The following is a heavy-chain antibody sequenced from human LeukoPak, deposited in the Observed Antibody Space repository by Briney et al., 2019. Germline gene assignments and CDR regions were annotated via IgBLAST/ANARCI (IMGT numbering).Heavy chain of an antibody. CDR1: AFTFSSYS. CDR3: ARGGYCSSTSCYFWFDP. V-gene: IGHV3-21*01. J-gene: IGHJ5*02. Sequence: PGGSLRLSCAASAFTFSSYSMNWVRQAPGKGLEWVSSISSSSSYIYYADSVKGRFTISRDNAKNSLYLQMNSLRAEDTAVYYCARGGYCSSTSCYFWFDPWGQGTLVTVSS. D-gene: IGHD2-2*01. CDR2: ISSSSSYI.